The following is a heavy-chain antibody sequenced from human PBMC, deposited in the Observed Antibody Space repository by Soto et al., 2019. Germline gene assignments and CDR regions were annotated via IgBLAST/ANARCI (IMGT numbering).Heavy chain of an antibody. J-gene: IGHJ4*02. V-gene: IGHV3-64*01. CDR3: ARWAFESGGSCYSG. CDR1: GFTFSSYA. CDR2: ISSNGGST. D-gene: IGHD2-15*01. Sequence: GGSLRLSCAASGFTFSSYAMHWVRQAPGKGLEYVSAISSNGGSTYYANSVKGRFTISRDNSKNTLYLQMGSLRAEDMAVYYCARWAFESGGSCYSGWGQGTLVTVSS.